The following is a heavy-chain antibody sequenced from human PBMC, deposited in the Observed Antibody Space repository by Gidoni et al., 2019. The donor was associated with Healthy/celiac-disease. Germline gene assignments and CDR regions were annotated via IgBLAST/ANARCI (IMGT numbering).Heavy chain of an antibody. D-gene: IGHD1-26*01. CDR3: ARDQSGSYTYYYYYGMDV. CDR1: GFPCSSYA. V-gene: IGHV3-30-3*01. CDR2: ISEDGSNK. Sequence: QVQLVESGGGVVPPGRSLRLSCAASGFPCSSYARHWVRQAPGNGLEWVAVISEDGSNKYYADSVKGRFTISRDNSKNTLYLQMNSLRAEDTAVYYCARDQSGSYTYYYYYGMDVWGQGTTVTVSS. J-gene: IGHJ6*02.